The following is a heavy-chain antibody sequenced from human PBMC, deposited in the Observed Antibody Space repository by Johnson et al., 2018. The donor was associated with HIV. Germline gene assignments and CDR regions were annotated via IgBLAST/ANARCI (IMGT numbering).Heavy chain of an antibody. CDR3: ARNLQASFYDFWSDCNAFDI. CDR2: ISYDGSNK. Sequence: QVQLVESGGGVVQPGRSLRLSCAASGFTFSSYAMHWVRQAPGKGLEWVAVISYDGSNKYYADSVKGRFTISRDNSKNTLYLQMNSLRAEDTAVYYCARNLQASFYDFWSDCNAFDIWCQGTMVTVSS. J-gene: IGHJ3*02. CDR1: GFTFSSYA. V-gene: IGHV3-30*03. D-gene: IGHD3-3*01.